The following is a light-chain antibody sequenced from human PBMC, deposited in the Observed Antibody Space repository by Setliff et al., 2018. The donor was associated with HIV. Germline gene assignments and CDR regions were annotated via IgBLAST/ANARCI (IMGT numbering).Light chain of an antibody. Sequence: HSALTQPRSVSGSPGQSVTISCTGTSSDVGGYNYVSWYQQHPGKAPKLMIYDVSKRPSGVPDRFSGSKSGNTASLTISGLQAEDEADYYCCSYAGNYTYVFGTGTKV. J-gene: IGLJ1*01. CDR1: SSDVGGYNY. CDR2: DVS. CDR3: CSYAGNYTYV. V-gene: IGLV2-11*01.